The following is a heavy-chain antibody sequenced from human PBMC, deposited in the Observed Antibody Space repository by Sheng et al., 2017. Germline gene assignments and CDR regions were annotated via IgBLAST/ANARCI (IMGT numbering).Heavy chain of an antibody. CDR3: AKAASVVGAYFDY. D-gene: IGHD2-21*01. V-gene: IGHV3-43D*04. J-gene: IGHJ4*02. CDR1: GFTFDNYD. Sequence: EVQLVESGGVVVQPGGSLRLSCAASGFTFDNYDMHWVHQAPGKGLEWVSLISWDGSDTYYSDSVKGRFTVSRDNSRNSLYLQLHTLKPEDTALYYCAKAASVVGAYFDYWGQGTLVTVSS. CDR2: ISWDGSDT.